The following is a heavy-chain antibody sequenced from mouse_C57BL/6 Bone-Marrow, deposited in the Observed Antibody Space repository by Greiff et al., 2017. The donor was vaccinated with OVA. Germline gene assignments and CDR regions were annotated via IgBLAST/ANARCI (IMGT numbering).Heavy chain of an antibody. Sequence: QVHVKQPGAELVKPGASVKMSCKASGYTFTSYWITWVKQRPGQGLEWIGDIYPGSGSTNYNEKFKSKATLTVDISSSTAYMQLSSLTSEDSAVYYCARSVITTVEMDYWGQGTSVTVSS. V-gene: IGHV1-55*01. J-gene: IGHJ4*01. CDR2: IYPGSGST. CDR1: GYTFTSYW. CDR3: ARSVITTVEMDY. D-gene: IGHD1-1*01.